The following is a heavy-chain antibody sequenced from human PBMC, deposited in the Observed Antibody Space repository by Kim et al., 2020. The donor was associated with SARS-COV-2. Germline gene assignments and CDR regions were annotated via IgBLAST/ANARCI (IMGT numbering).Heavy chain of an antibody. Sequence: RYSPYFQGQVTISADKSISTADLQWSSLKASDTAMYYCARQVFWSGYLDYWGQGTLVTVSS. J-gene: IGHJ4*02. D-gene: IGHD3-3*01. CDR3: ARQVFWSGYLDY. V-gene: IGHV5-51*01.